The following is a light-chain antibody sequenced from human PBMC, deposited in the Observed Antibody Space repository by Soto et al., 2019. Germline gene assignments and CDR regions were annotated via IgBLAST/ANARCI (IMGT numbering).Light chain of an antibody. CDR2: EVN. Sequence: QSVLTQPPSVSGAPGQRVTISCAGSSSHIGATYDIHWYQQLPGAAPKLMIYEVNKRPSGVPDRFSGSKSGNTASLTVSGLQAEDEADYYCSSYAGSSNVFGTGTKVTVL. CDR1: SSHIGATYD. CDR3: SSYAGSSNV. V-gene: IGLV1-40*01. J-gene: IGLJ1*01.